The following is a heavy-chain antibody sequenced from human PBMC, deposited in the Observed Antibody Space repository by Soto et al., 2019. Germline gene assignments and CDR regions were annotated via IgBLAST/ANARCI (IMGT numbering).Heavy chain of an antibody. CDR2: IYYSGST. D-gene: IGHD3-10*01. CDR3: ARTADGFPGMDV. CDR1: GGSISSYY. Sequence: SETLSLTCTVSGGSISSYYWSWIRQPPGKGLEWIGYIYYSGSTNYNPSLKSRVTISVDTSKNQFSLKLSSVTAADTAVYYCARTADGFPGMDVWGQGTTVTVS. J-gene: IGHJ6*02. V-gene: IGHV4-59*01.